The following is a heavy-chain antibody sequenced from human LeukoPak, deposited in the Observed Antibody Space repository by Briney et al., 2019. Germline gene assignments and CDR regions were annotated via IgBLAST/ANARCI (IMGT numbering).Heavy chain of an antibody. CDR3: AKDNFIGNIVGARGMDH. V-gene: IGHV3-30*02. CDR1: GFTFRTSG. CDR2: IRYDGSNK. Sequence: GGSLRLSCAASGFTFRTSGMHWVRQAPGKGLEWVAFIRYDGSNKYYADSVKGRFTISRDNSKNTLYLQMNSLRFEDTALYYCAKDNFIGNIVGARGMDHWGQGTLVTVSS. J-gene: IGHJ4*02. D-gene: IGHD1-26*01.